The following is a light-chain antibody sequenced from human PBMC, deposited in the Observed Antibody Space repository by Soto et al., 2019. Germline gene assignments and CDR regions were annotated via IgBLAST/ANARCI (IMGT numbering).Light chain of an antibody. J-gene: IGKJ4*01. Sequence: ETVLTQSPATLSLSPGERAILSCRASQSISSYLAWYQQKPGQAPRLLISDAVNRATGIPARFSGSGSGTDFTLIIGSLEPEDVAVYYCQQRINWPLTFGRGTRVQIK. CDR2: DAV. CDR3: QQRINWPLT. CDR1: QSISSY. V-gene: IGKV3-11*01.